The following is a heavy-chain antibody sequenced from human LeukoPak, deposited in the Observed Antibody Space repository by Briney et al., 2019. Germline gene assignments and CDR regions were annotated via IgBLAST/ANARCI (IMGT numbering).Heavy chain of an antibody. CDR2: ISSDGSST. V-gene: IGHV3-74*01. J-gene: IGHJ5*02. CDR3: AKAVGTTNMGS. CDR1: GFTFSSYW. D-gene: IGHD2-2*01. Sequence: GGSLRLSCAASGFTFSSYWMHWVRQAPGKGLVWVSRISSDGSSTSYADSVKGRFSTSRDNAKNTLYLQMNSLRAEDTAVYCCAKAVGTTNMGSWGQGALVTVSS.